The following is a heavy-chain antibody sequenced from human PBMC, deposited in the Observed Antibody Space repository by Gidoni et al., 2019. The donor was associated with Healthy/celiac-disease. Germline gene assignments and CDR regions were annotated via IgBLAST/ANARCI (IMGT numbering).Heavy chain of an antibody. V-gene: IGHV7-4-1*02. J-gene: IGHJ6*02. Sequence: QVQLVQSGSELTKPGASVKVSCKASGYTFPSYAMNWVLQAHGQGLEWMGWINTNTGNPTYAQGFTGRFVFSLDTSVSTAYLQISSLKAEDTAVYYCARYYCSSTSCPYGMDVWGQGTTVTVSS. D-gene: IGHD2-2*01. CDR2: INTNTGNP. CDR3: ARYYCSSTSCPYGMDV. CDR1: GYTFPSYA.